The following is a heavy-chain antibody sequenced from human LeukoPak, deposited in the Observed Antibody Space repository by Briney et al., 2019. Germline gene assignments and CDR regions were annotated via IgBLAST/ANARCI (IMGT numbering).Heavy chain of an antibody. J-gene: IGHJ6*03. Sequence: SVKVSCKASGGTFSSYAISWVRQAPGQGLEWMGGIIPIFGTANYAQKFQGRVTITADESTSTAYMEQSSLRSEDTAVYYCARDSRGYDFWSGYSPEGYYYYYMDVWGKGTTVTVSS. D-gene: IGHD3-3*01. CDR3: ARDSRGYDFWSGYSPEGYYYYYMDV. CDR2: IIPIFGTA. CDR1: GGTFSSYA. V-gene: IGHV1-69*13.